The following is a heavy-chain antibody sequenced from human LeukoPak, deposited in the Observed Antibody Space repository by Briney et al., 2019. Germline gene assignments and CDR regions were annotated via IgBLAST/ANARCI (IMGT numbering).Heavy chain of an antibody. CDR1: GGSISSYY. Sequence: SETLSLTCTVSGGSISSYYWSWIRQPPGKGLEWIGYIYYSGSTNYNPSLKSRVTISVDTSKNQFSLKLSSVTAADTAVYYCARVLIFGVVHDAFDIWGQGTMVTVSS. CDR3: ARVLIFGVVHDAFDI. V-gene: IGHV4-59*12. CDR2: IYYSGST. D-gene: IGHD3-3*01. J-gene: IGHJ3*02.